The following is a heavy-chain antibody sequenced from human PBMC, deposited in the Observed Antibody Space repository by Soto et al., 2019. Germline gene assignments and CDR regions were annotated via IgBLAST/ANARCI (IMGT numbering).Heavy chain of an antibody. V-gene: IGHV3-74*01. D-gene: IGHD1-7*01. CDR3: ARGTGTTLAYYYYYGMDV. Sequence: GGSLRLSCAASGFTFSSYWMHWVRQAPGKGLVWVSRINSDGSSTSYADSVKGRFTISRDNAKNTLYLQMNSLRAEDTAVYYCARGTGTTLAYYYYYGMDVWGQGTTVTVSS. CDR1: GFTFSSYW. J-gene: IGHJ6*02. CDR2: INSDGSST.